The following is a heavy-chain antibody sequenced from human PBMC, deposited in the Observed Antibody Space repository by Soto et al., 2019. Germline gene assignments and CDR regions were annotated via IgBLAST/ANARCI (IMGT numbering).Heavy chain of an antibody. V-gene: IGHV1-69*13. CDR3: ARGRGSSGWCPKLNYYYGMDV. D-gene: IGHD6-19*01. CDR1: GGTFSSYA. Sequence: GASVKVSCKASGGTFSSYAISWVRQAPGQGLEWMGGIIPIFGTANYAQKFQGRVTITADESTSTAYMELSSLRSEDTAVYYCARGRGSSGWCPKLNYYYGMDVWGQGTTVTVSS. J-gene: IGHJ6*02. CDR2: IIPIFGTA.